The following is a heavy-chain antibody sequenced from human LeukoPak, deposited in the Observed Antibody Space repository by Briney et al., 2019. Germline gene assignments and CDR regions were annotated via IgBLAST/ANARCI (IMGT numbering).Heavy chain of an antibody. CDR1: GFTFSSYG. J-gene: IGHJ4*02. V-gene: IGHV3-33*01. CDR2: IWYDGSNR. D-gene: IGHD4-17*01. CDR3: ARDPRESPAVTTSFDY. Sequence: PGGSLRLSCAASGFTFSSYGMHWVRQAPGKVLEWVAVIWYDGSNRYYADSVKGRFTISRDNSKNTLYLQMNSLRAEDTAVYYCARDPRESPAVTTSFDYWGQGTLVTVSS.